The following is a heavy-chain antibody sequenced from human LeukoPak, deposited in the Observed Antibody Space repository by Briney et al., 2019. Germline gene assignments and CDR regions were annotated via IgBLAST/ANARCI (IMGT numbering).Heavy chain of an antibody. D-gene: IGHD6-13*01. CDR1: GYTFTSYY. CDR3: ATHSSSWNDHDAFDI. V-gene: IGHV1-2*02. J-gene: IGHJ3*02. Sequence: ASVKVSCKASGYTFTSYYMHWVRQAPGQGLEWMGWINPNSGGTNYAQKFQGRVTMTRDTSISTAYMELSSLRSEDTAVYYCATHSSSWNDHDAFDIWGQGTMVTVSS. CDR2: INPNSGGT.